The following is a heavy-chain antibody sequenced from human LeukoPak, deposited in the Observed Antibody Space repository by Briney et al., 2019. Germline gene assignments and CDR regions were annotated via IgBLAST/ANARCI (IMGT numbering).Heavy chain of an antibody. CDR3: ARSQDIIAVPAALPVR. CDR1: GGSISTAGYY. CDR2: IYYSGNT. D-gene: IGHD2-2*01. V-gene: IGHV4-31*03. J-gene: IGHJ4*02. Sequence: SQTLSLTCTVSGGSISTAGYYWSWLRQHPGKGLEWIGYIYYSGNTYYNPSLRSRVTISVDTSKNQFSLNLSSVTAADTAVYYCARSQDIIAVPAALPVRWGQGTLVTVSS.